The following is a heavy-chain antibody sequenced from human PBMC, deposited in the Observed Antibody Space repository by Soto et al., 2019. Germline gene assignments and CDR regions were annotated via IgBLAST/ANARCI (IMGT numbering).Heavy chain of an antibody. D-gene: IGHD6-13*01. CDR3: AREAAAHRGLFDY. V-gene: IGHV4-4*02. J-gene: IGHJ4*02. CDR2: IYHSGST. CDR1: GGSISSSNW. Sequence: PSETLSLTCAVSGGSISSSNWWSWVRQPPGKGLEWIGEIYHSGSTNYNPSLKSRVTISVDKSKNQFSLKLSSVTAADTAVYYCAREAAAHRGLFDYWGQGTLVTVSS.